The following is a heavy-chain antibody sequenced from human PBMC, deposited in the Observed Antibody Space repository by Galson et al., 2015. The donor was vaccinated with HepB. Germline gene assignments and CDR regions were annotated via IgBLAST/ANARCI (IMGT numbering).Heavy chain of an antibody. CDR2: TYYRSKWYD. CDR3: ARIFRHQIDY. V-gene: IGHV6-1*01. Sequence: CAISGDSVSSNSAAWNWIRQSPSRGLEWLGRTYYRSKWYDDYAVSVKSRITINPDTSKNQFSLQLSSVTPEDTAVYYCARIFRHQIDYWSQGALVTVSS. D-gene: IGHD2-2*01. CDR1: GDSVSSNSAA. J-gene: IGHJ4*02.